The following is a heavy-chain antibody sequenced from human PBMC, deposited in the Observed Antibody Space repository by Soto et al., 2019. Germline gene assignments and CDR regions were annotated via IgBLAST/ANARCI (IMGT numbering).Heavy chain of an antibody. V-gene: IGHV3-30*03. CDR3: ARGMTMIRGVITEAFDY. Sequence: QVQLVESGGGVVQPGRSLRLSCAASGFTFCYYDIHWVRQAPGKGLDWVAIISYDGSDTNYADSVKGRFTISRDDSKSTLYLHMNSLRPEDTAVYFCARGMTMIRGVITEAFDYWGQGTLVTVSS. CDR1: GFTFCYYD. CDR2: ISYDGSDT. D-gene: IGHD3-10*01. J-gene: IGHJ4*02.